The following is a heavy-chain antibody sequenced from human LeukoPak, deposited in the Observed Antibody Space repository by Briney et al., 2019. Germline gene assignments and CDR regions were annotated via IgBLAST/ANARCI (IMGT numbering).Heavy chain of an antibody. CDR1: GFTFNNYA. CDR3: AKDPLSYYDSSGYRYFDY. V-gene: IGHV3-23*01. Sequence: GGSLRLSCAASGFTFNNYAMDWVRQAPGKGLEWVSGISGSGGSTYYADSVKGRFTISRDNSKNTLYLQMNRLRAEDTAVYFCAKDPLSYYDSSGYRYFDYWGQGTLVTVSS. J-gene: IGHJ4*02. D-gene: IGHD3-22*01. CDR2: ISGSGGST.